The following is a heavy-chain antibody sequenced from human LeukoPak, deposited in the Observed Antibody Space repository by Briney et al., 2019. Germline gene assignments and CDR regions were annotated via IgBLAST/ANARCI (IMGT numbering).Heavy chain of an antibody. J-gene: IGHJ4*02. D-gene: IGHD5-18*01. Sequence: TSETLSLTCAVYGGSFSGYYWSWIRQPPGKGLEWIGEINHIGSTNYNPSLKSRVTFSVDTSKNQFSLKMNSVTAADTAVYYCARRLVVRGYSYGYVDYWGQGTLVTVSS. CDR2: INHIGST. V-gene: IGHV4-34*01. CDR1: GGSFSGYY. CDR3: ARRLVVRGYSYGYVDY.